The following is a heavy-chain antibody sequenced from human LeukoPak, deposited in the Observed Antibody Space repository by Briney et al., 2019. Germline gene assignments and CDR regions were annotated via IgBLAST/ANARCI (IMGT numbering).Heavy chain of an antibody. CDR2: ISSNGGST. V-gene: IGHV3-64D*06. CDR1: GFTFSSYA. D-gene: IGHD1-1*01. J-gene: IGHJ4*02. CDR3: VKDGDWNDGASVPFDY. Sequence: GGSLRLSCSASGFTFSSYAMHWVRQAPGKGLEYVSAISSNGGSTYYADSVKGRFTISRDNSKNTLYLQMSSLRAEDTAVYYCVKDGDWNDGASVPFDYWGQGTLVTVSS.